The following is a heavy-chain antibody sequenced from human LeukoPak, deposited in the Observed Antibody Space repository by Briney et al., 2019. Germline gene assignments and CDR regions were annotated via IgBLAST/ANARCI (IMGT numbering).Heavy chain of an antibody. CDR2: IYYSGST. CDR3: ARGPGSWYSVWFDP. D-gene: IGHD6-13*01. Sequence: SESLSLTCTVSGVSISSYYWSWIRQPPGKGLEWIGYIYYSGSTNYNPSLKSRVTISVDTSKNQFSLKLSSVTAADTAVYYCARGPGSWYSVWFDPWGQGTLVTVSS. CDR1: GVSISSYY. V-gene: IGHV4-59*01. J-gene: IGHJ5*02.